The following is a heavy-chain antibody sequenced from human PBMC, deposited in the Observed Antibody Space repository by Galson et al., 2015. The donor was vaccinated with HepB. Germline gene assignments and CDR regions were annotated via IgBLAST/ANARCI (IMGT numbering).Heavy chain of an antibody. J-gene: IGHJ4*02. V-gene: IGHV3-7*01. D-gene: IGHD2-21*01. Sequence: SLRLACAVSGFTFSDYGRYWVRQAPGKGLEWVADINQDGSGKYFVDSVKGRFTISRDNAKNSLYLQMNSLRAEDTAVYYCARELWRRHVWAQATLVTVSS. CDR2: INQDGSGK. CDR1: GFTFSDYG. CDR3: ARELWRRHV.